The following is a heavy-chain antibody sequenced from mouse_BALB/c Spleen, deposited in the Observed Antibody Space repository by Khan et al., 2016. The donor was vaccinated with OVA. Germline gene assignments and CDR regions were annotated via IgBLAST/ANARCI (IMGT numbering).Heavy chain of an antibody. V-gene: IGHV1S56*01. CDR2: LYPGDGST. Sequence: QVQLKESGPELVKPGALVKISCKASGYTFTSYDINWVKQRPGQGLAWTGWLYPGDGSTAYNEKFKGKATLTADKSSSTAYMQLSSLTSENAAVYFSASEGLRGVALDYWGQGTSVTVSS. J-gene: IGHJ4*01. D-gene: IGHD2-4*01. CDR3: ASEGLRGVALDY. CDR1: GYTFTSYD.